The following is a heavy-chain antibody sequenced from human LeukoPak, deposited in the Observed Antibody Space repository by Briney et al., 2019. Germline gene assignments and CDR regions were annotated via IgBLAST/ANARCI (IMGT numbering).Heavy chain of an antibody. V-gene: IGHV3-11*01. J-gene: IGHJ4*02. Sequence: GGSLRLSCAASGFTFNDYYMTWLRQAPGKRLECVSYIRGSGSIISYTDSVKGRFTISRDNAKNTLYLQLTSLRAEDTAVYYCSRDPRLIDYWGQGTLVTVSS. CDR3: SRDPRLIDY. D-gene: IGHD3-16*01. CDR2: IRGSGSII. CDR1: GFTFNDYY.